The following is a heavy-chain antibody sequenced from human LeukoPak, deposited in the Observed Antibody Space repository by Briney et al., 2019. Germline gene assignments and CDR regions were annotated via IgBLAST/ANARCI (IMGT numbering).Heavy chain of an antibody. CDR1: GYTFTGYY. D-gene: IGHD6-19*01. CDR3: ARVGSSGWYVHATLYY. CDR2: INPNSGDT. J-gene: IGHJ4*02. V-gene: IGHV1-2*02. Sequence: ASVKVSCKASGYTFTGYYIHWVRQAPGQGLEWMGWINPNSGDTNYAQKFQGRVTVTRDTSIGTAYMDLSWLRSDDTAVYYCARVGSSGWYVHATLYYWGPGTLVTVSS.